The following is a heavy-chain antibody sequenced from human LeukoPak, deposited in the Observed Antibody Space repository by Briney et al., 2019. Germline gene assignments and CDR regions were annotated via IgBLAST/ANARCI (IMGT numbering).Heavy chain of an antibody. Sequence: GGSLRLSCAASGFTFSNDWMTWVRQAPGKGLEWVGRIKSKADAGTTDYAAPVKGRFTISRDDSKNTLYLQMNSLKTEDTAVYYCATDGGSTGYYGRSDYWGQGTLVTVSS. CDR2: IKSKADAGTT. V-gene: IGHV3-15*01. CDR1: GFTFSNDW. CDR3: ATDGGSTGYYGRSDY. J-gene: IGHJ4*02. D-gene: IGHD3-22*01.